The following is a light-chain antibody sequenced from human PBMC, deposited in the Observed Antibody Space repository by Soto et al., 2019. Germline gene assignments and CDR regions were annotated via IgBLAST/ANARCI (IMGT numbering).Light chain of an antibody. J-gene: IGLJ2*01. V-gene: IGLV1-40*01. CDR3: QSWDSGLVGRI. CDR2: RYS. CDR1: SSNIGAGYD. Sequence: QSVLTQPPSVSGAPGQRVAIACTGSSSNIGAGYDVHWYRHFPGAAPNLLLFRYSHRPSGVPDRFSGFTSGTSASLAISGLLPEDEAVYYCQSWDSGLVGRIFGAGTKLTVL.